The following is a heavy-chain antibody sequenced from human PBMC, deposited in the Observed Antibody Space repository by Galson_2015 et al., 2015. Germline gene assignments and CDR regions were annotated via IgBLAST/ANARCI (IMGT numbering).Heavy chain of an antibody. CDR2: INHSGST. D-gene: IGHD2-8*01. J-gene: IGHJ6*02. V-gene: IGHV4-34*01. Sequence: ETLSLTCAVYGGSFSGYYWSWIRQPPGKGLEWIGEINHSGSTNYNPSLKSRVTISVDTSKNQFSLKLSSVTAADTAVYYCARRRRGYCTNGVCPYSSSPPYVMDVWGQGTTVTVSS. CDR3: ARRRRGYCTNGVCPYSSSPPYVMDV. CDR1: GGSFSGYY.